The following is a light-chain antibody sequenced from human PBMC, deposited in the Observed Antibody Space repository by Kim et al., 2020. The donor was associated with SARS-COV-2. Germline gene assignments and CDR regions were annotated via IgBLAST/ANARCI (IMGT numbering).Light chain of an antibody. J-gene: IGKJ4*01. V-gene: IGKV1-5*03. Sequence: DIQITQSPSTLSASVGDRVTITCRASQSITTWLAWYQQKSGRSPKLLIYMASTLESGVPSRISGSGSGTEFTLTISSLQPDDFGTYYCQQYNTYPLTFGGGTKVDIK. CDR1: QSITTW. CDR3: QQYNTYPLT. CDR2: MAS.